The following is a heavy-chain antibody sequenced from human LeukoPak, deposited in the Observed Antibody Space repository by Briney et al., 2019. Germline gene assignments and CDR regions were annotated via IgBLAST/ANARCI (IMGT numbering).Heavy chain of an antibody. V-gene: IGHV3-72*01. J-gene: IGHJ6*03. Sequence: PGGSLRLSCAASGVTFNDHYMDWVRQAPGKGLEWVGRTRNKANSYTTEYAASVEGRFTISRDDSKNLLYLRMNSLKSEDTAVYYCTSTLPGLDRNYYYNYMGVWGKGTTVTVSS. CDR3: TSTLPGLDRNYYYNYMGV. CDR2: TRNKANSYTT. CDR1: GVTFNDHY. D-gene: IGHD3-16*01.